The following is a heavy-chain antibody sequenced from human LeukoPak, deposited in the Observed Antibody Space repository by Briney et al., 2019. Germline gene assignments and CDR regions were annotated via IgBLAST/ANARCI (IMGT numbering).Heavy chain of an antibody. Sequence: GASVKVSCKASGYAFTTFGISWVRQAPGQGLEWMGWISAYNGNTDYAQKFQGRVTMTTDTSTSTAYMELRSLRSDDTAVYYCARDRGFEYFDYWGQGTLVTVSS. CDR2: ISAYNGNT. CDR1: GYAFTTFG. D-gene: IGHD3-16*01. CDR3: ARDRGFEYFDY. V-gene: IGHV1-18*01. J-gene: IGHJ4*02.